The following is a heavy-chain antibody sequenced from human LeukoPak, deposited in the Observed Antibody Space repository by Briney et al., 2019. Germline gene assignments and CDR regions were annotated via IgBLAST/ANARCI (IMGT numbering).Heavy chain of an antibody. Sequence: SETLSPTCTVSGGSISSYYWTWIRQPAGKGLEWIGRIYSSGRTNYNPSLKSRVTMSADTSKNQFSLKLTSVTAADTAVYYCAREDYDSSGYYSVYWFDPWGQGTLVTVSS. CDR1: GGSISSYY. J-gene: IGHJ5*02. CDR3: AREDYDSSGYYSVYWFDP. V-gene: IGHV4-4*07. D-gene: IGHD3-22*01. CDR2: IYSSGRT.